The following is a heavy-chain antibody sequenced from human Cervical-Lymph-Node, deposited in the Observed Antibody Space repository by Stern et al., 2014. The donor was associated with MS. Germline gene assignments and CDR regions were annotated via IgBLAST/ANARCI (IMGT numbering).Heavy chain of an antibody. D-gene: IGHD1-26*01. CDR1: GYTFTSYG. J-gene: IGHJ3*02. CDR3: AAGLLDSENAFDI. CDR2: IIAYNDNS. V-gene: IGHV1-18*01. Sequence: QVQLVQSGAEVKKPGASVKVSCKASGYTFTSYGISWVRQAPGQGLEWMGWIIAYNDNSNYSQKLQARVTMTTDSTTSTADMEVRSLRSDDPAVYYCAAGLLDSENAFDIWGQGTMVTVSS.